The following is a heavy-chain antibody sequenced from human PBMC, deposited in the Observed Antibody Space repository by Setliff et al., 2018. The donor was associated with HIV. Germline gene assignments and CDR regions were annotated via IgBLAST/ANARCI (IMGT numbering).Heavy chain of an antibody. V-gene: IGHV1-69*13. CDR2: IIPILGPA. J-gene: IGHJ4*02. CDR1: GGTFSRYL. D-gene: IGHD3-22*01. CDR3: AGVAVSNFYDSSGLDY. Sequence: SVKVSCKASGGTFSRYLINWVRQAPGQGLEWMGGIIPILGPANYAQELQGRVTIIADESTSTAYMELSSLRSEDTALYYCAGVAVSNFYDSSGLDYWGQGTLVTVSS.